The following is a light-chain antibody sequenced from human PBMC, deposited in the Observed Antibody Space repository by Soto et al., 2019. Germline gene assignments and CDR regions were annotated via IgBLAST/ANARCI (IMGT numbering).Light chain of an antibody. CDR1: QSVSSY. Sequence: EIVLTQSPATLSLSPGERATLSCRASQSVSSYLAWYQQKPGQAPRLLIYDASNRATGIPARFSGSGSGTDFTLTISSLQPEDSATYYCQQSYTTPPYSFGQGTKLEIK. CDR3: QQSYTTPPYS. V-gene: IGKV3-11*01. CDR2: DAS. J-gene: IGKJ2*01.